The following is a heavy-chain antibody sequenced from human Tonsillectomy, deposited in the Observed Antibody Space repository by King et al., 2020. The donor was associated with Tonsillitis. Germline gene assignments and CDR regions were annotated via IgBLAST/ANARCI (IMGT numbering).Heavy chain of an antibody. V-gene: IGHV3-23*04. CDR1: GFIFSNYA. J-gene: IGHJ4*02. D-gene: IGHD2-2*01. CDR2: ISGSGGGA. CDR3: AKRPAQYCSSTSCYEDH. Sequence: VQLVESGGGLVQPGGSLRLSCAASGFIFSNYAMSWVRQAPGKGLEWVCGISGSGGGANYADSVKGRFTISRDNSKNTLYLQMNSLRVEDTAVYYCAKRPAQYCSSTSCYEDHWGQGTLVTVSS.